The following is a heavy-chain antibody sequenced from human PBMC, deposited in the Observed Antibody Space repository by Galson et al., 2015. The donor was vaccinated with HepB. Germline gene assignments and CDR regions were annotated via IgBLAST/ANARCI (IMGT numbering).Heavy chain of an antibody. D-gene: IGHD2-2*01. V-gene: IGHV1-46*01. J-gene: IGHJ3*02. CDR3: AIVVVPAAIGDAFDI. CDR2: INPSGGST. CDR1: GYAFTSYY. Sequence: SVKVSCKASGYAFTSYYMHWVRQAPGQGLEWMGIINPSGGSTSYAQKFQGRVTMTRDTSTSTVYMELSSLRSEDTAVYYCAIVVVPAAIGDAFDIWGQGTMVTVSS.